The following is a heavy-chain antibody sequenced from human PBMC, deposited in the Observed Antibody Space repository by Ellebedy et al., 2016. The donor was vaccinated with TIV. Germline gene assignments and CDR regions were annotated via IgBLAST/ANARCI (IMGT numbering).Heavy chain of an antibody. J-gene: IGHJ4*02. Sequence: GGSLRLSXAASGFTFDDYAMHWVRQAPGKGLEWVSGISWNSGSIGYADSVKGRFTISRDNAKNSLYLQMNSLRAEDTALYYCACDRGYWGQGTLVTVSS. CDR1: GFTFDDYA. CDR3: ACDRGY. V-gene: IGHV3-9*01. D-gene: IGHD3-16*01. CDR2: ISWNSGSI.